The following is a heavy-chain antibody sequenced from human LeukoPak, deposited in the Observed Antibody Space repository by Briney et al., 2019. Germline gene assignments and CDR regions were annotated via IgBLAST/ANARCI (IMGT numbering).Heavy chain of an antibody. CDR2: ISAYNGNT. CDR1: GYTFTSYG. V-gene: IGHV1-18*01. CDR3: ARDRPFYDILTGYYTSDY. Sequence: ASVKVSCKASGYTFTSYGISWVRQAPGQGLEWMGWISAYNGNTNYAQKLQGRVTMTTDTSTSTAYMELRSLRSDDTAVYYFARDRPFYDILTGYYTSDYWGQGTLVTVSS. D-gene: IGHD3-9*01. J-gene: IGHJ4*02.